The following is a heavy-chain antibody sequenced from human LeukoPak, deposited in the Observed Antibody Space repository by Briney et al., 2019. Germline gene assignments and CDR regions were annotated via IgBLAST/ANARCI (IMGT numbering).Heavy chain of an antibody. CDR2: VSASGDGT. CDR3: AKARITDYYYYGMDV. V-gene: IGHV3-23*01. J-gene: IGHJ6*02. CDR1: GFTFSSYA. D-gene: IGHD2-15*01. Sequence: GGSLRLSCAASGFTFSSYAMSWVRQAPGKGLEWGSSVSASGDGTYYAYSVKGRFTISRENSKNTLYLQMNSLRAEDTALYYCAKARITDYYYYGMDVWGQGTAVTVSS.